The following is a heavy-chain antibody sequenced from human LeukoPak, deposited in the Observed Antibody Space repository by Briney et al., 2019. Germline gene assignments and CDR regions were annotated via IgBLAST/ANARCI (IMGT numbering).Heavy chain of an antibody. Sequence: GGSLRLSCAAPEFSFSSYAMNWVRQAPGKGLEWVSTISGSGGTTYYADSVKGRFTISRDNSKNMLYLQMSSLRAEDTALYFCAKAGGSTSWYLHAEYWGQGTLVTVSS. D-gene: IGHD6-13*01. V-gene: IGHV3-23*01. CDR3: AKAGGSTSWYLHAEY. CDR1: EFSFSSYA. J-gene: IGHJ4*02. CDR2: ISGSGGTT.